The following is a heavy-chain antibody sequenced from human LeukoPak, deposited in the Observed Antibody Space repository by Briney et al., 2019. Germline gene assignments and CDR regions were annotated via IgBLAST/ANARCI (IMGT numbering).Heavy chain of an antibody. CDR1: GYTFTSYG. V-gene: IGHV1-18*01. CDR3: ARADSGSYDAFDI. J-gene: IGHJ3*02. CDR2: ISAYNGNT. Sequence: GESLKISCKGSGYTFTSYGISWVRQAPGQGLEWMGWISAYNGNTNYAQKLQGRVTMTTDASTSTAYMELRSLRSDDTAVYDCARADSGSYDAFDIWGQGTMVTVSS. D-gene: IGHD1-26*01.